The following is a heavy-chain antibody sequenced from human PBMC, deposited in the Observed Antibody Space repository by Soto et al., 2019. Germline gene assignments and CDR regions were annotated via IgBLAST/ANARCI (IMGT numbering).Heavy chain of an antibody. CDR1: GGSVSSGSYY. J-gene: IGHJ5*02. Sequence: SETLSLTCTVSGGSVSSGSYYWSWIRQPPGKGLEWIGYIYYSGSTNYNPSLKSRVTISVDTSKNQFSLKLSSVTAADTAVYYCARTYYYGSGSYYNYFDPWGQGTLVTVSS. D-gene: IGHD3-10*01. V-gene: IGHV4-61*01. CDR3: ARTYYYGSGSYYNYFDP. CDR2: IYYSGST.